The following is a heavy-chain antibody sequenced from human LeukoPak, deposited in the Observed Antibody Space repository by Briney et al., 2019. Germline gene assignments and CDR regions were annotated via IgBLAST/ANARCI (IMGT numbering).Heavy chain of an antibody. D-gene: IGHD6-13*01. CDR3: ARGVYIAAAQYGY. Sequence: SETLSLTCTVSGGSISNYYWSWIRQPPGKGLEWIGYIYYSGTTYYNPSLKSRVTISEDTSKNQFSLKLNSVTAADTAVYYCARGVYIAAAQYGYWGQGTLVTVSS. V-gene: IGHV4-59*01. CDR1: GGSISNYY. CDR2: IYYSGTT. J-gene: IGHJ4*02.